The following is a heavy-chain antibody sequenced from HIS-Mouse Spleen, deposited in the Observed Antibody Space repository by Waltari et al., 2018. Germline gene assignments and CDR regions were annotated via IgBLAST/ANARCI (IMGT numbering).Heavy chain of an antibody. CDR2: IYYSGST. CDR1: GVSISRSSYS. D-gene: IGHD3-3*01. J-gene: IGHJ3*02. V-gene: IGHV4-39*07. Sequence: QLQLQESGPGLVKPSATLSLTCTVSGVSISRSSYSGGWIRQPPGKGLEWIGSIYYSGSTYYNPSLKSRVTISVDTSKNQFSLKLSSVTAADTAVYYCARAPTGFLEWFDAFDIWGQGTMVTVSS. CDR3: ARAPTGFLEWFDAFDI.